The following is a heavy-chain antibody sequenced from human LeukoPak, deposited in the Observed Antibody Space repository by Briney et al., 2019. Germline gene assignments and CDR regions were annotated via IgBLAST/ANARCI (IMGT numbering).Heavy chain of an antibody. D-gene: IGHD1-26*01. J-gene: IGHJ4*02. CDR1: GFTFSSYG. V-gene: IGHV3-30*02. CDR3: AKGFGSYYSGAVYMAY. Sequence: GGSLRLSCAASGFTFSSYGMHWVRQAPGKGLEWVAFIRYDGSNKYYADSVKGRFTISRDNYKKTLYMQMKSLRDEDTAVYYCAKGFGSYYSGAVYMAYWRQRTLVTVSS. CDR2: IRYDGSNK.